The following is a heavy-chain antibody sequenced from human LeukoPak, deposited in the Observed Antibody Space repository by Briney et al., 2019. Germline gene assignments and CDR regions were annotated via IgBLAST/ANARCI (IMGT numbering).Heavy chain of an antibody. D-gene: IGHD3-22*01. CDR1: GFTVSSNY. CDR3: TTGPLRISMIVIDY. V-gene: IGHV3-53*01. J-gene: IGHJ4*02. Sequence: GGSLRLSCAASGFTVSSNYMSWVRQAPGKGLEWVSVIYSDGSTYYEDSVKGRFTISRDNSKNTLYLQMNSLKTEDTAVYYCTTGPLRISMIVIDYWGQGTLVTVSS. CDR2: IYSDGST.